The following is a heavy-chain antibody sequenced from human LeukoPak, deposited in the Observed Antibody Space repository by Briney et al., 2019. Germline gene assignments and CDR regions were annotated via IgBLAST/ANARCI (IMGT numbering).Heavy chain of an antibody. J-gene: IGHJ4*02. CDR2: IYSDGST. CDR1: GFTVSSNY. CDR3: ARDLAAGGTYPHY. D-gene: IGHD6-13*01. V-gene: IGHV3-53*01. Sequence: GGSLRLSCAASGFTVSSNYMSWVRQAPGKGPEWVSVIYSDGSTYYADSVKGRFTISRDTSKNTLYLQMNSLRTEDTAVYYCARDLAAGGTYPHYWGQGTLSPSP.